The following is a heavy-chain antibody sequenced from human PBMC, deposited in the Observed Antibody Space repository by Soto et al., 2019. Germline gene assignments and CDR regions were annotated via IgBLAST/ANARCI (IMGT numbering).Heavy chain of an antibody. CDR1: GYTFTGYY. D-gene: IGHD3-9*01. CDR3: ARGTYYDILTGYYNYGMDV. J-gene: IGHJ6*02. V-gene: IGHV1-2*04. CDR2: INPNSGGT. Sequence: ASVKVSCKASGYTFTGYYMHWVRQAPGQGLEWMGWINPNSGGTNYAQKFQGWVTMTRDTSISTAYMELSRLRSDDTAVYYCARGTYYDILTGYYNYGMDVWGQGTTVTVSS.